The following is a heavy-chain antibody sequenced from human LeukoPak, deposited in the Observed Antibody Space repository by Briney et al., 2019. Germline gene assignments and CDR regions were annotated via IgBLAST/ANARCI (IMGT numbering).Heavy chain of an antibody. CDR2: INHSGST. CDR1: GGSFSGYY. Sequence: SETLSLTCAVYGGSFSGYYWSWIRQPPGKGLEWIGEINHSGSTNYDPSLKSRVTISVDTSKNQFSLKLSSVTAADTAVYYCARRTQGWLLLSNFDYWGQGTLVTVSS. J-gene: IGHJ4*02. CDR3: ARRTQGWLLLSNFDY. D-gene: IGHD3-22*01. V-gene: IGHV4-34*01.